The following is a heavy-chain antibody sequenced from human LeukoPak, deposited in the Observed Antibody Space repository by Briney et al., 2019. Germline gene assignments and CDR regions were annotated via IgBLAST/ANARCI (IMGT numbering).Heavy chain of an antibody. CDR1: GFSFSTYC. CDR2: ICPDGTVT. Sequence: GGSLRLSCAASGFSFSTYCMHWVRQAPGKGPMWVSRICPDGTVTNYADSVKARFSISRDNARNTVYLQMNSLRAEDTAVYYCVRDFRSTDYWGQGTLVTVSS. J-gene: IGHJ4*02. V-gene: IGHV3-74*01. CDR3: VRDFRSTDY. D-gene: IGHD5/OR15-5a*01.